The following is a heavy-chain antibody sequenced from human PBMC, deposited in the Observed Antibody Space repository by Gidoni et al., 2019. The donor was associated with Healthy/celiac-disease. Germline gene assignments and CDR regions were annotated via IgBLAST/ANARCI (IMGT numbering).Heavy chain of an antibody. J-gene: IGHJ4*02. CDR2: ISGRGGST. V-gene: IGHV3-23*01. CDR1: GFTFSRYA. D-gene: IGHD5-12*01. CDR3: ALRGGYGLDY. Sequence: EVQLLESGGGLVQPGGSLRLSCAASGFTFSRYAMRWVRQAPGKGLEWVSAISGRGGSTYYADSVKGRFTISRDNSKNTLYLQMNSLRAEDTAVYYCALRGGYGLDYWGQGTLVTVSS.